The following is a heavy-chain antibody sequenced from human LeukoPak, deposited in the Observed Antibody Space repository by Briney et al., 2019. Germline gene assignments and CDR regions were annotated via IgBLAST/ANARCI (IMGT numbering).Heavy chain of an antibody. CDR1: GFTFSSYA. CDR3: AKPREYSSSWFGVDH. J-gene: IGHJ4*02. Sequence: GGSLRLSCAASGFTFSSYAMSWVRQAPGKGLEWVSLISGSGGTTYYADSVKGRFTISRDNSKNTLFLQMYSLRAEDTAAYYCAKPREYSSSWFGVDHWGQGSLVTVSS. D-gene: IGHD2/OR15-2a*01. CDR2: ISGSGGTT. V-gene: IGHV3-23*01.